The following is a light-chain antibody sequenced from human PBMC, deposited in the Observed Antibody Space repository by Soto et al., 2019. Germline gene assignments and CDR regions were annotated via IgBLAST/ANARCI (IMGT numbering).Light chain of an antibody. CDR1: QSVSSN. CDR3: QQYNNWPFT. CDR2: GAS. J-gene: IGKJ5*01. V-gene: IGKV3D-15*01. Sequence: EIVMTQSPATLSVSPGERATLSCRASQSVSSNLAWYLQKPGQAPRLLIYGASTGATGIPARFSGSGSGTEFPLTISSLQSADFAVYYCQQYNNWPFTFGQGTLLEIK.